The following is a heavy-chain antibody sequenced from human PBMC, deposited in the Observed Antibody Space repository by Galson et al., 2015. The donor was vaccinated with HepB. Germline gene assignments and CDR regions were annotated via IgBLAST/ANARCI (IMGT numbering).Heavy chain of an antibody. CDR1: GGSFSGYY. V-gene: IGHV4-34*01. D-gene: IGHD3-22*01. CDR2: INHSGST. J-gene: IGHJ4*02. CDR3: ARGAKSLPDYYDSSGLGY. Sequence: LSLTCAVYGGSFSGYYWSWIRQPPGKGLEWIGEINHSGSTNYNPSLKSRVTISVDTSKNQFSLKLSSVTAADTAVYYCARGAKSLPDYYDSSGLGYWGQGTLFRVSS.